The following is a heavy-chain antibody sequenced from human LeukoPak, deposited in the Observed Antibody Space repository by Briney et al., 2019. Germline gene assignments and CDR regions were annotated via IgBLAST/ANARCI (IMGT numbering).Heavy chain of an antibody. V-gene: IGHV3-15*01. CDR3: TTDPATVTTWGNYYYYGMDV. Sequence: GGSLRLSCAASGFIFSNAWMAWVRQAPGKGLEWVGRIKSKTDDGTTDYAAPVKGRFTISRDDSKNTLYLQMNSLKTEDTAVYYCTTDPATVTTWGNYYYYGMDVWGQGTTVTVSS. CDR2: IKSKTDDGTT. J-gene: IGHJ6*02. D-gene: IGHD4-17*01. CDR1: GFIFSNAW.